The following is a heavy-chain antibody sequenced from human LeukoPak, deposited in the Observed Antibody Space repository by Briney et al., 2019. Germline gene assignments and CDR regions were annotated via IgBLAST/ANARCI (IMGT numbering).Heavy chain of an antibody. CDR1: AFIFSGHW. D-gene: IGHD5-18*01. CDR2: ISSSSSTI. V-gene: IGHV3-48*02. Sequence: PGGSLRLSCEGSAFIFSGHWMNWVRQAPGKGLEWVSYISSSSSTIYYADSVKGRFTISRDNAKNSLYLQMNSLRDEDTAVYYCARGDVDTAMVSDYWGQGTLVTVSS. CDR3: ARGDVDTAMVSDY. J-gene: IGHJ4*02.